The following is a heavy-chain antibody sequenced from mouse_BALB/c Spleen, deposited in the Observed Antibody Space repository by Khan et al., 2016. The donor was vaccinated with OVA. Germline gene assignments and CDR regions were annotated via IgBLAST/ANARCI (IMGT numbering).Heavy chain of an antibody. CDR1: GFSLTSYG. CDR3: ARNRGGYFDV. V-gene: IGHV2-2*02. CDR2: IWSGGNT. Sequence: QVQLKESGPGLVQPSQSLSITCTVSGFSLTSYGVHWVRQSPGKGLEWLGVIWSGGNTDYNATFISRLSISKDNSKSQVFFKMKSLQANDTAIFYGARNRGGYFDVWGAGTTVTVSS. J-gene: IGHJ1*01.